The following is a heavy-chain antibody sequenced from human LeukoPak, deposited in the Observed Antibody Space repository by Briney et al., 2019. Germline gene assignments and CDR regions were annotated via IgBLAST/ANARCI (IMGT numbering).Heavy chain of an antibody. D-gene: IGHD5-24*01. CDR2: ISGGGGST. J-gene: IGHJ4*02. CDR1: GFTFSSYW. CDR3: AKGQGWLQFFDY. Sequence: PGGSLRLSCAASGFTFSSYWMSWVRQAPGKGLEWVSTISGGGGSTFYADSVKGRFTISRDNSKNTLYLQMNSLRAEDTAVYYCAKGQGWLQFFDYWGQGTLVTVSS. V-gene: IGHV3-23*01.